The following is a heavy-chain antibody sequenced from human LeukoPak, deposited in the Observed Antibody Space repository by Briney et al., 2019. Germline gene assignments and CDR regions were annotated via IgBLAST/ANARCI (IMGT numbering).Heavy chain of an antibody. CDR2: ISSSSSYI. Sequence: GGSLRLSCAASGFTFSSYSMNWVRQAPGKGLEWVSSISSSSSYIYYADSVKGRFTISRDNAKNSLYLQMNSLRAEDTAVYYCARDIKIYGDFNWFDPWGQGTLVTVSS. J-gene: IGHJ5*02. D-gene: IGHD4-17*01. CDR1: GFTFSSYS. V-gene: IGHV3-21*01. CDR3: ARDIKIYGDFNWFDP.